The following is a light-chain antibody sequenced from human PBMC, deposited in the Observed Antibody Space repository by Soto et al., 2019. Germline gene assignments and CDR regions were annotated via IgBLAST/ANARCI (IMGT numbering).Light chain of an antibody. J-gene: IGKJ2*02. Sequence: EIVLTQSPGTLSLSPGQRATLSCRASEGVASSYLAWYQHKPGQSPRLLLFGASNRATGIPDRFSGSGSGADFTLTISRVAPDDFATYYCQQYNSYPWTFGQGTKLEIK. V-gene: IGKV3-20*01. CDR3: QQYNSYPWT. CDR1: EGVASSY. CDR2: GAS.